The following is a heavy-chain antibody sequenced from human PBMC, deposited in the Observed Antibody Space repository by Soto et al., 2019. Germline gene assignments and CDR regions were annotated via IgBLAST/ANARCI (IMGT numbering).Heavy chain of an antibody. Sequence: QGQLVQSGVEVKKPGASVKVSCSASGNTFTNFGVTWVRQAPGHGLEWMGLISPYTDDPSYAQKFQGRVTMTIDTSTSTAYLDLRSMTSDDTAVYYCARLIPGAEAWFHPWGQGTLVTVSS. V-gene: IGHV1-18*01. CDR3: ARLIPGAEAWFHP. CDR1: GNTFTNFG. J-gene: IGHJ5*02. D-gene: IGHD2-2*01. CDR2: ISPYTDDP.